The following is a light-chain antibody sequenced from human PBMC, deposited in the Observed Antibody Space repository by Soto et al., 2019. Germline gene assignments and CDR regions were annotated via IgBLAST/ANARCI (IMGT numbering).Light chain of an antibody. Sequence: EIVLTQSPGTLSLSPGERATLSCRASQSVSSSYLAWYQQKPGQAPRLLIYGASSRATGIPDRFSGSGSGTDFTLTISRLEPEDFAVYYCQQYGSSPWITFGPGTKVDIK. CDR1: QSVSSSY. V-gene: IGKV3-20*01. J-gene: IGKJ3*01. CDR3: QQYGSSPWIT. CDR2: GAS.